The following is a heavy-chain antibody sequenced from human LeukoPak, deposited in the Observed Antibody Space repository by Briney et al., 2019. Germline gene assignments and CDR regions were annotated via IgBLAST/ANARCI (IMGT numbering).Heavy chain of an antibody. CDR2: ISYDGSNK. CDR3: AKDRPFVVVVAATPPLFDY. Sequence: GGSLRLSCAASGFTFSSYGMHWVRQAPGKGLEWVAVISYDGSNKYYADSVKGRFTISRDNSKNTLYLQMNSLRAEVTAVYYCAKDRPFVVVVAATPPLFDYWGQGTLVTVSS. J-gene: IGHJ4*02. V-gene: IGHV3-30*18. CDR1: GFTFSSYG. D-gene: IGHD2-15*01.